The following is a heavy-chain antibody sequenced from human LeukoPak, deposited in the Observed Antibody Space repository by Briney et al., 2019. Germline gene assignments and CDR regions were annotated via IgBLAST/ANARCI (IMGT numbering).Heavy chain of an antibody. V-gene: IGHV4-59*01. CDR3: AREIAAAGLSYFDY. CDR1: GGSISSYY. Sequence: SETLSLTCTVSGGSISSYYWSWIRQPPGKGLEWIGYIYYSGSTNYNPSLKSRVTISVDTSKNQFSLKLSSVTAADTAVYYCAREIAAAGLSYFDYWGQGTLVTVSS. J-gene: IGHJ4*02. CDR2: IYYSGST. D-gene: IGHD6-13*01.